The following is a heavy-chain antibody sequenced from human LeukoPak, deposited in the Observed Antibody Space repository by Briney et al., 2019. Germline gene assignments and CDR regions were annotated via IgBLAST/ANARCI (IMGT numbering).Heavy chain of an antibody. CDR2: ISGSGGST. CDR1: GFTFSSYA. V-gene: IGHV3-23*01. Sequence: PGGSLRLSCAASGFTFSSYAMRWVRQAPGKGLELVSAISGSGGSTYYADSVKGRFTVSSDKSRNPRDLQMNSLRAEDTAVYYCAQYCSSTSCYAGFDYWGQGNLVTVSS. J-gene: IGHJ4*02. CDR3: AQYCSSTSCYAGFDY. D-gene: IGHD2-2*01.